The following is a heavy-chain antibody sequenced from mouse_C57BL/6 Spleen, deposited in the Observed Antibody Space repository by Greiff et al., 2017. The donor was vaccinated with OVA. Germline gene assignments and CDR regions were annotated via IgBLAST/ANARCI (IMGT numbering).Heavy chain of an antibody. V-gene: IGHV5-9-1*02. D-gene: IGHD2-5*01. CDR2: ISSGGDYI. Sequence: DVMLVESGEGLVKPGGSLKLSCAASGFTFSSYAMSWVRQTPEKRLEWVAYISSGGDYIYYADTVKGRFTISRDNARNTLYLQMSSLKSEDTAMYYCTRTSYYSNYEGYFDVWGTGTTVTVSS. CDR3: TRTSYYSNYEGYFDV. J-gene: IGHJ1*03. CDR1: GFTFSSYA.